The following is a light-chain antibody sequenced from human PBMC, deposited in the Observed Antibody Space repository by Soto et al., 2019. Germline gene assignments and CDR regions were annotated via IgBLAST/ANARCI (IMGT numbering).Light chain of an antibody. V-gene: IGKV4-1*01. J-gene: IGKJ4*01. Sequence: DIVMTQSPDSLAVSLGERATINCKSSQSVLYSSDNKNYLAWYQQKPGQPPKLLIYWASTRDSGVPDRFSGSGSGTDLPLTISSLQAEDVAVYFCQQYYTTLTFGGGTKVEIK. CDR1: QSVLYSSDNKNY. CDR2: WAS. CDR3: QQYYTTLT.